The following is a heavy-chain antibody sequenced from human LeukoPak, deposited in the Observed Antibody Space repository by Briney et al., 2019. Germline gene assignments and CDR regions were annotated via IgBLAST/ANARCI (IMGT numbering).Heavy chain of an antibody. CDR2: ISSSSSYI. CDR3: ARVGRAARKFDY. J-gene: IGHJ4*02. Sequence: GGSLRLSCAASGFTFSSYSMNWVRQTPGKGLEWVSSISSSSSYIYYADSVKGRFTISRDNAKNSLYLQMNSLRAEDTAVYYCARVGRAARKFDYWGQGTLVTVSS. V-gene: IGHV3-21*01. D-gene: IGHD6-6*01. CDR1: GFTFSSYS.